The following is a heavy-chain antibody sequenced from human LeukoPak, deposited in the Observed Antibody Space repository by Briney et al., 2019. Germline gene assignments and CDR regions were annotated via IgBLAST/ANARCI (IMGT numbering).Heavy chain of an antibody. CDR1: GGSFSGYY. Sequence: EASETLSLTCAVYGGSFSGYYWSWIRQPPGKGLEWIGEINHSGSTNYNPSLKSRVTISVDTSKNQFSLKLSSVTAADTAVYYCARLISVTTVPNWGQGTLVTVSS. CDR3: ARLISVTTVPN. J-gene: IGHJ4*02. V-gene: IGHV4-34*01. CDR2: INHSGST. D-gene: IGHD4-11*01.